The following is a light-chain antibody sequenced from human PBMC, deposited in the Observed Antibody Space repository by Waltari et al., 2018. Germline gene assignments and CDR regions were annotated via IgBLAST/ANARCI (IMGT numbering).Light chain of an antibody. V-gene: IGLV2-18*02. J-gene: IGLJ3*02. Sequence: QSALTQPPSVSGSPGPPVTISCTGTNRDVGSFHRVTWYQKAPGTAPKLLIFEVTNRPSGVPDRFSGSKSGNTASLTISGLQADDETDYYCMSYTTSDTWVFGGGTKVTVL. CDR2: EVT. CDR1: NRDVGSFHR. CDR3: MSYTTSDTWV.